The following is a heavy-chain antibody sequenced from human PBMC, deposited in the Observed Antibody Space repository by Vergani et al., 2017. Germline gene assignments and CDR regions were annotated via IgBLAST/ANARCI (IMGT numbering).Heavy chain of an antibody. Sequence: EVQLVQSGAEVKKPGATMKLSCKVSGYTFTDHYMHWVKQAPGKGLEWMGLVDTEDGETIYAEKFQGRVTIAADTATDTAHLELSSLRSEDTAVYYCATPQTVTTGGMEVWGQGTTVIVSS. J-gene: IGHJ6*02. D-gene: IGHD4-17*01. CDR1: GYTFTDHY. CDR3: ATPQTVTTGGMEV. CDR2: VDTEDGET. V-gene: IGHV1-69-2*01.